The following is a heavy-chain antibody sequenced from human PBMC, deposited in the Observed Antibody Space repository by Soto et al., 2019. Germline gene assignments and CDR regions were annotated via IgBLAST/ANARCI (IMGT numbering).Heavy chain of an antibody. CDR1: GYTFTSYD. Sequence: ASVKVSCKASGYTFTSYDINWVRQATGQGLEWMGWMNPNSGNTGYAQKFQGRVTMTRNTSISTAYMELSSLRSEDTAVYYCARGQWEDYIWGTPTWFDPWGQGTLVTVSS. CDR3: ARGQWEDYIWGTPTWFDP. D-gene: IGHD3-16*01. CDR2: MNPNSGNT. J-gene: IGHJ5*02. V-gene: IGHV1-8*01.